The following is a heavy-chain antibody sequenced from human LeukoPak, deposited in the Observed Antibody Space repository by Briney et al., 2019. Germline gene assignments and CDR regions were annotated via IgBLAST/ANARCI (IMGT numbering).Heavy chain of an antibody. CDR1: GFTFSSYW. Sequence: PGGSLRLSCAASGFTFSSYWMHWVRQAPGKGLGWVSHINTDGRTTRYADSVKGRFTISRDNAKNTLYLQMNSLRAEDTSVYYCARDESSALDIWGQGTMVTVSS. CDR2: INTDGRTT. D-gene: IGHD3-16*02. J-gene: IGHJ3*02. CDR3: ARDESSALDI. V-gene: IGHV3-74*01.